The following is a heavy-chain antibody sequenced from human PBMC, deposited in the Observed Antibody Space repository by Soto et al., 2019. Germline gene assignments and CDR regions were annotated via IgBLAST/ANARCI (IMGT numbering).Heavy chain of an antibody. J-gene: IGHJ4*02. CDR3: AKGRSYTTYYLDY. V-gene: IGHV3-23*01. CDR2: VNGGGVDT. D-gene: IGHD3-16*02. CDR1: GFTFSSYA. Sequence: GGSLRLSCAASGFTFSSYAINWARQAPGKGLEWVSGVNGGGVDTHYADSVKGRFTISRDTSKNTVYLQINSLRAGDTAIYYCAKGRSYTTYYLDYWGQGTPVTVSS.